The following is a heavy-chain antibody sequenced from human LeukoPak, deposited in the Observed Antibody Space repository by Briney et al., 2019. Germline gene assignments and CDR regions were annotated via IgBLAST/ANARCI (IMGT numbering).Heavy chain of an antibody. J-gene: IGHJ6*03. Sequence: GASVKVSCKASGYTFTSYAMNWVRQAPGQGLEWMGIINPSGGSTSYAQKFQGRVTMTRDMSTSTVYMELSSLRSEDTAVYYCASGPQYPGKRYYYYYMDVWGKGTTVTVSS. CDR3: ASGPQYPGKRYYYYYMDV. CDR2: INPSGGST. V-gene: IGHV1-46*01. CDR1: GYTFTSYA. D-gene: IGHD4-11*01.